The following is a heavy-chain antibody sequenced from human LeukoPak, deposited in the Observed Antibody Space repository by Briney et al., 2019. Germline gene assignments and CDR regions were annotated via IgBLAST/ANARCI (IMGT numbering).Heavy chain of an antibody. D-gene: IGHD2-15*01. CDR3: AIALGYCSGGSCYSTGAFDI. J-gene: IGHJ3*02. CDR2: IYSGGHT. CDR1: GFIVTSNY. Sequence: GGSLRLSCAASGFIVTSNYISWVRQAPGKGLEWVSIIYSGGHTYYADSVKGRFTISRDTSRNTLYLQMSSLRAEDTAVYYCAIALGYCSGGSCYSTGAFDIWGQGTMVTVSS. V-gene: IGHV3-53*01.